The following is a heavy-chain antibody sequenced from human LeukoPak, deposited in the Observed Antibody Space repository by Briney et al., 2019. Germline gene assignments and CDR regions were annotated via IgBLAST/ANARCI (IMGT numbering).Heavy chain of an antibody. D-gene: IGHD3-22*01. CDR3: AKDSSSGSLDI. J-gene: IGHJ3*02. CDR2: ISWDGGST. CDR1: GFIFSSYG. V-gene: IGHV3-43*02. Sequence: GGSLRLSCAASGFIFSSYGMSWVRQTPGKGLEWVSLISWDGGSTYYADSVKGRFTISRDNSKNSLYLQMNSLRTEDTALYYCAKDSSSGSLDIWGQGTMVTVSS.